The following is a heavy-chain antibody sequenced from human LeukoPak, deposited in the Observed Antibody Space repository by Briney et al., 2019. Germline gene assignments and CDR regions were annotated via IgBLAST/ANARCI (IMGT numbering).Heavy chain of an antibody. CDR2: ISYDGSNK. CDR3: AKDRPDPLWFGELY. J-gene: IGHJ4*02. V-gene: IGHV3-30*18. D-gene: IGHD3-10*01. CDR1: GFTFSSYG. Sequence: GRSLRLSCAASGFTFSSYGMHWVRQAPGKGLEWVAVISYDGSNKYYADSVKGRFTISRDNSKNTLYLQMNSLRAEDTAVYYCAKDRPDPLWFGELYWGQGTLVTVSS.